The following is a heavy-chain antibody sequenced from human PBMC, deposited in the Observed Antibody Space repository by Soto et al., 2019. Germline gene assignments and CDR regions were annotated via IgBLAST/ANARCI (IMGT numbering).Heavy chain of an antibody. CDR2: ISYDGSNK. Sequence: GVSLRLSCAASGFTFSSYGMHWVRQAPGKGLEWVAVISYDGSNKYYADSVKGRFTISRDNSKNTLYLQMNSPRAEDTAVYYCAKDRLYKPRSLRVLTFDYWGQGTLVTVSS. D-gene: IGHD3-16*01. J-gene: IGHJ4*02. CDR1: GFTFSSYG. V-gene: IGHV3-30*18. CDR3: AKDRLYKPRSLRVLTFDY.